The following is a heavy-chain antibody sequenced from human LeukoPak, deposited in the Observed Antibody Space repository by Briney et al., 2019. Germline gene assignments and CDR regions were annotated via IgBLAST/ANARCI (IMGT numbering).Heavy chain of an antibody. V-gene: IGHV3-13*01. CDR3: ARGPPRGKYYYMDV. CDR1: GFTFSSLH. J-gene: IGHJ6*03. D-gene: IGHD1-1*01. Sequence: GGSLTLSCAASGFTFSSLHMHWLRQPTEQGLECFSTIETASDTYYPGSVEGRFTLSRDNAKNSLYLQMNSLTAGDTAAYYCARGPPRGKYYYMDVWGKGTTVTVSS. CDR2: IETASDT.